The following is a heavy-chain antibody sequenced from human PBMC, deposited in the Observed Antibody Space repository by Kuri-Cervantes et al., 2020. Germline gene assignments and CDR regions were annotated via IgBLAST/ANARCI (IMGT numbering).Heavy chain of an antibody. V-gene: IGHV4-39*07. CDR2: IYYSGST. D-gene: IGHD6-13*01. J-gene: IGHJ4*02. Sequence: SETLSLTCTVSGGSISSSTYYWGWIRQPPGKGLEWIGTIYYSGSTHYNPSLKTRVTISVDISKNQFSLQLSSVTAADTAVYYCARDRAEYSSSWYNYFDYWGQGTLVTVSS. CDR1: GGSISSSTYY. CDR3: ARDRAEYSSSWYNYFDY.